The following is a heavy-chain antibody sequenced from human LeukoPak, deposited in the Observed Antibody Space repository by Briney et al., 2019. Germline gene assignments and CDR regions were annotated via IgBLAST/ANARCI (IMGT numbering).Heavy chain of an antibody. CDR3: ARVKAARSGSDY. V-gene: IGHV3-11*05. CDR1: GFTFSDYY. D-gene: IGHD6-6*01. J-gene: IGHJ4*02. CDR2: ISSSSSYT. Sequence: GGSLRLSCAASGFTFSDYYMSWIRQAPGKGLEWVSYISSSSSYTNYADSVKGRFTISRDNAKNSLYLQMNSLRAEDTAVYYCARVKAARSGSDYWGQGTLVTVSS.